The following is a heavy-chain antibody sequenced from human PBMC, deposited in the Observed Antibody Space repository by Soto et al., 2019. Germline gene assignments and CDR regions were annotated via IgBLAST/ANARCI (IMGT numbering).Heavy chain of an antibody. CDR1: GYTFTSYG. J-gene: IGHJ4*02. V-gene: IGHV1-18*01. D-gene: IGHD4-17*01. CDR3: ARGLGDIDC. Sequence: QVQLVQSGAEVKKPGASVKVSCKASGYTFTSYGISWVRQAPGQGLEWMGWISAYNGNTNYAQKLQGTVTVTTGTATSTAYTELTSLSAWDTAVSYCARGLGDIDCWGQGTLVTAAS. CDR2: ISAYNGNT.